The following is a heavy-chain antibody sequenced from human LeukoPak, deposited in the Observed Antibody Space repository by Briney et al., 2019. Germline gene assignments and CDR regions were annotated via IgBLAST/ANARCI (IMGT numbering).Heavy chain of an antibody. CDR1: GGSISSSRHY. CDR2: IYYSGST. V-gene: IGHV4-39*07. CDR3: ASVGYYDSSGKYYMDV. J-gene: IGHJ6*03. D-gene: IGHD3-22*01. Sequence: PSETLSLTCNVSGGSISSSRHYWGWIRQPPGKGLQRIGGIYYSGSTYYNPSLRSRVTISVDTSKNQFSLKLSSVTAADTAVYYCASVGYYDSSGKYYMDVWGKGTTVTISS.